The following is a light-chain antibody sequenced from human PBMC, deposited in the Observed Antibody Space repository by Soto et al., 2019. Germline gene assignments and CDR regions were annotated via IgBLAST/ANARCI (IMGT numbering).Light chain of an antibody. CDR2: EVS. Sequence: QSVLTQPASVSGSPGQSITISCTGTRSDVGAYNYVSWYQHHPGRAPKLIIFEVSHRPSGVSDRFSGSNSGNTASLTISGLQTEDEADYYCTSYTRTRNLLFGGGTKLTVL. CDR3: TSYTRTRNLL. V-gene: IGLV2-14*01. CDR1: RSDVGAYNY. J-gene: IGLJ2*01.